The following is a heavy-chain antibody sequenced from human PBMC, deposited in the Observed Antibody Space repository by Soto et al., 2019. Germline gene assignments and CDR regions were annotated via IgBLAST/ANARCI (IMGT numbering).Heavy chain of an antibody. D-gene: IGHD5-12*01. CDR2: ISSYNGDI. J-gene: IGHJ6*02. CDR3: AREGVAPYYYYGMDG. Sequence: GASVKVSCKASGYTFTRSGISWVRQAPGQGPEWMGWISSYNGDINYAQTFQGRVTMTTDTSTSTAYMELRSLRSDDTAVYYCAREGVAPYYYYGMDGWGQGTPVTVSS. V-gene: IGHV1-18*01. CDR1: GYTFTRSG.